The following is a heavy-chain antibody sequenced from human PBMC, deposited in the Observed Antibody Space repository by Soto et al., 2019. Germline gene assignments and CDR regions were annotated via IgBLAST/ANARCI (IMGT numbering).Heavy chain of an antibody. D-gene: IGHD1-26*01. J-gene: IGHJ4*02. CDR3: AREAGSGAYFDS. Sequence: QVQLQESGPGLVKPSQTLSLTCTVSGGSISSTGYFWTWIRQHPGKGLEWIGYIFYSGSTFHNPSLKSRVTISVDTSKNQFSLALSSVTAAGTAVYYCAREAGSGAYFDSWCQGTLVTVSS. CDR2: IFYSGST. CDR1: GGSISSTGYF. V-gene: IGHV4-31*03.